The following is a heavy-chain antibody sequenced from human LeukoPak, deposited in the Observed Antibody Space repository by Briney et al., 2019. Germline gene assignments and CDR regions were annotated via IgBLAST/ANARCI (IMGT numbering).Heavy chain of an antibody. CDR3: ARALSFDY. D-gene: IGHD2/OR15-2a*01. CDR1: GFTFSSYS. J-gene: IGHJ4*02. CDR2: ISGSGGST. Sequence: GGSLRLSCAASGFTFSSYSMNWVRQAPGKGLEWVSAISGSGGSTYYADSVKGRFTTSRDNAKNSLYLQMNSLRAEDTAVYYCARALSFDYWGQGTLVTVSS. V-gene: IGHV3-21*01.